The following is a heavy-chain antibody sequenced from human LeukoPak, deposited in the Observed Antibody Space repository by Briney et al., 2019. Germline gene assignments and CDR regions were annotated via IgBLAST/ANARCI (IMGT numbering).Heavy chain of an antibody. CDR2: ISSSSSYI. J-gene: IGHJ4*02. CDR3: ARQVVVVTPASLDY. D-gene: IGHD3-22*01. CDR1: GFTFSSYS. V-gene: IGHV3-21*01. Sequence: KPGGSLRLSCAASGFTFSSYSMNWVRQAPGKGLEWVSSISSSSSYIYYADSVKGRFTISRDNAKNSLYLQMNSLRAEDTAVYYCARQVVVVTPASLDYWGQGTLVTVSS.